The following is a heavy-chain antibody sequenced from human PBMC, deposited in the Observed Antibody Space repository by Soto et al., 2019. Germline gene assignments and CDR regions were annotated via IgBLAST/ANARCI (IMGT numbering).Heavy chain of an antibody. J-gene: IGHJ6*02. V-gene: IGHV1-2*02. CDR1: GYTFSGYY. CDR2: INPNSGGT. D-gene: IGHD2-2*02. Sequence: GASVKVSCKASGYTFSGYYIHCLLQSPLQWLEGMGCINPNSGGTNYAQKFQGRVTVTRDTPTSTAYMELSRLTSDDTAVYYCARSLTEGYCTITGCYTRPLYGMDVWGQGTTVTVSS. CDR3: ARSLTEGYCTITGCYTRPLYGMDV.